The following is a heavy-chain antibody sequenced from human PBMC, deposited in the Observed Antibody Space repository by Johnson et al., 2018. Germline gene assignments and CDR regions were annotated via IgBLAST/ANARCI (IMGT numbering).Heavy chain of an antibody. J-gene: IGHJ3*02. D-gene: IGHD2-2*01. Sequence: QPGRSLRLPCAXSGFTFDDYAMHWVRQAPGKGLGWVSGICWNRGSIGYADSVKGRFTISRDNATNSLYLQMNSLRAEDTALYYCAKDKTHRVFDIVVVPAAHDGCDIWGQGTMVTVSS. CDR2: ICWNRGSI. CDR3: AKDKTHRVFDIVVVPAAHDGCDI. V-gene: IGHV3-9*01. CDR1: GFTFDDYA.